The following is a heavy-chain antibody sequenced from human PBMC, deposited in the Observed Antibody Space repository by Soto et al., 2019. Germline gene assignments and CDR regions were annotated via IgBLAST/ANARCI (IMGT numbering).Heavy chain of an antibody. CDR3: ARVAFCGGDCFSGAFDI. V-gene: IGHV1-69*01. Sequence: QVQLVQSGAEVKKPGSSVKVSCKASGGTFSSYAISWVRQAPGQGLEWMGGIIPIFGTANYAQKFKGRVTITADESKSTAYMELSSLRSEDTAVYYCARVAFCGGDCFSGAFDIWGQGTMVTVSS. CDR1: GGTFSSYA. J-gene: IGHJ3*02. D-gene: IGHD2-21*02. CDR2: IIPIFGTA.